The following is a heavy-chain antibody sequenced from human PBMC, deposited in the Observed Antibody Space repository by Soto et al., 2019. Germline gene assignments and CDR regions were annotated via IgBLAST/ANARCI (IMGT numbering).Heavy chain of an antibody. D-gene: IGHD1-1*01. CDR2: ISFDGNNK. V-gene: IGHV3-30*03. Sequence: QVQLVESGGGVVQPGRSLRLSCAASGFTFTNYGMHWVRQTPGKGLEWVAVISFDGNNKFYADSVKGRFTISRDTSKSTLYLQLNSMRPGDTAVYYGARDLRYSYGMDVWGHGNTVPVSS. CDR3: ARDLRYSYGMDV. J-gene: IGHJ6*02. CDR1: GFTFTNYG.